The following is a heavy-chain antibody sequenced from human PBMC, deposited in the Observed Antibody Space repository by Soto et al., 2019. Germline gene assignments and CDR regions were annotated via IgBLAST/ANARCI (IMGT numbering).Heavy chain of an antibody. Sequence: PGGSLRLSCAASGFTFSSYAMHWVRQAPGKGLEWVAVISYDGSNKYYADSVKGRFTISRDNSKNTLYLQMNSLRAEDTAVYYCARVTKTYSSGWYSGVFQHWGQGTLVTVSS. CDR1: GFTFSSYA. D-gene: IGHD6-19*01. V-gene: IGHV3-30-3*01. CDR3: ARVTKTYSSGWYSGVFQH. CDR2: ISYDGSNK. J-gene: IGHJ1*01.